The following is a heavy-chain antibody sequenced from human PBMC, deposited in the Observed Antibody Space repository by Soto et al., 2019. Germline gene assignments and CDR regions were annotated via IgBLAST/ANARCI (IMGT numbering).Heavy chain of an antibody. J-gene: IGHJ6*02. Sequence: EVQLVESGGGLVKPGGSLRLSCAASGFTFSNAWMNWVRQAPGKGLEWVGRIKSKTDGGTTDYAAPVKGRFTISRDDSNNALYLQMDSLKADDTAVYYCTTDSYCYGMDVWGQGTPVTVSS. CDR1: GFTFSNAW. CDR2: IKSKTDGGTT. V-gene: IGHV3-15*07. CDR3: TTDSYCYGMDV.